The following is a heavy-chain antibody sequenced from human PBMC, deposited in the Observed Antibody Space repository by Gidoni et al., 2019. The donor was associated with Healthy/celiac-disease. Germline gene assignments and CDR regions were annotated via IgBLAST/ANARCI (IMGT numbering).Heavy chain of an antibody. CDR3: ARERAMVVNFDY. V-gene: IGHV4-39*07. CDR1: GGSISSSSYY. Sequence: QLQLQESGPGLVKPSETLSLTCTVSGGSISSSSYYWGWIRQPPGKGLEWIGSIYYSGSTYYNPSLKSRVTISVDTSKNQFSLKLSSVTAADTAVYYCARERAMVVNFDYWGQGTLVTVSS. D-gene: IGHD5-18*01. J-gene: IGHJ4*02. CDR2: IYYSGST.